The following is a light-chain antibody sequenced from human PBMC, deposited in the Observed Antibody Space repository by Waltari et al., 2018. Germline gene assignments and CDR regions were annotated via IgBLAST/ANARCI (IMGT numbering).Light chain of an antibody. V-gene: IGKV1-5*03. CDR1: QSLSRW. Sequence: DIQMTQSPSTLSASIGDRVTITCGASQSLSRWLAWYQQKPGKAPKLLIYKASSLESVVPSRFSGSGSGTEFTLTINSLQPEDFATYFCQQYKSYSTFGPGTKVDI. CDR2: KAS. J-gene: IGKJ3*01. CDR3: QQYKSYST.